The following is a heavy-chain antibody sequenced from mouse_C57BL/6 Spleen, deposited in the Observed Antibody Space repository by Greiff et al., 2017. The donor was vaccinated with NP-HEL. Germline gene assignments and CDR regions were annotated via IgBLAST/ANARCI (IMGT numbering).Heavy chain of an antibody. CDR3: TRGGLRRWYFDV. D-gene: IGHD2-4*01. CDR1: GFNIKDDY. Sequence: EVQLKQSGAELVRPGASVKLSCTASGFNIKDDYMHWVQQRPEQGLEWIGWIDPENGDTEYASKFQGKATITADTSSNTAYLQLSSLTSEDTAVYYCTRGGLRRWYFDVWGTGTTVTVSS. CDR2: IDPENGDT. J-gene: IGHJ1*03. V-gene: IGHV14-4*01.